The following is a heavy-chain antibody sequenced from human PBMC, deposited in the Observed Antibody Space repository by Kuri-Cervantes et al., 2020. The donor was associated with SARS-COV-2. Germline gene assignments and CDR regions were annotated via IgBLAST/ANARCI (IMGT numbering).Heavy chain of an antibody. Sequence: GESLKISCEVSGFLFSASAIHWVRQGSGKGLEWVGRVRGKANNYATAYAASVKGRFTISRDDSKSIAYLQMNSLKTEDTAVYYCTRSDFWSGYYSDYWGQGTLVTVSS. CDR3: TRSDFWSGYYSDY. D-gene: IGHD3-3*01. V-gene: IGHV3-73*01. CDR1: GFLFSASA. CDR2: VRGKANNYAT. J-gene: IGHJ4*02.